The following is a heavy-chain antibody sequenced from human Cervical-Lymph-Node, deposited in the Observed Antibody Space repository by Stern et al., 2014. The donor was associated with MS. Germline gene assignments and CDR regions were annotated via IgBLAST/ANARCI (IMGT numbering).Heavy chain of an antibody. J-gene: IGHJ4*02. Sequence: QITLKESGPTLVKPTETLTLTCTFSGFSLSTSGAGVGWIRQAPGEALEWLALIYWDDDKRYSPSLKSRLSISKDTSKNQVVLTMTNMDPVDTATYYCAHILPSYPCFDYWGQGTLVTVSS. CDR1: GFSLSTSGAG. D-gene: IGHD3-16*02. CDR3: AHILPSYPCFDY. CDR2: IYWDDDK. V-gene: IGHV2-5*02.